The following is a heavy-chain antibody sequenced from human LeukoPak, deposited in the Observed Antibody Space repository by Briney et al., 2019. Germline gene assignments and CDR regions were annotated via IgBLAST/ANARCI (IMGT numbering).Heavy chain of an antibody. CDR2: ISAYNGNT. CDR1: GYTFTSYG. D-gene: IGHD3-10*01. J-gene: IGHJ5*02. CDR3: ARAGGFTILRGAGNNWFDP. V-gene: IGHV1-18*01. Sequence: GASVKVSCKASGYTFTSYGISWVRQAPGQGLEWMGWISAYNGNTNYAQKLQGRVTMTTDTSTSTAYMELRSLRSDDTAVYYCARAGGFTILRGAGNNWFDPWGQGTLVTVSS.